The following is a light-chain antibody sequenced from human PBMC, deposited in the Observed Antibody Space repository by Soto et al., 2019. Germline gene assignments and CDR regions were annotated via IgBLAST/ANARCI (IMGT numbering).Light chain of an antibody. Sequence: DIQMAHSASSRSACLVDRVTITCQASLDISNYLNWYQQKTGKAPKLLIYDASNLEKGVPSRFSGSGSGTDFTFTISSLQPEHIATYYCQQYDNLPSITFGQGTRLEIK. J-gene: IGKJ5*01. CDR1: LDISNY. V-gene: IGKV1-33*01. CDR3: QQYDNLPSIT. CDR2: DAS.